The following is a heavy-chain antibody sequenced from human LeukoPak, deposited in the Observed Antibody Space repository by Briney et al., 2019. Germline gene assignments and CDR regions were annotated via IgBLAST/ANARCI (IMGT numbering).Heavy chain of an antibody. D-gene: IGHD1-7*01. CDR3: ARSPAEYNWNYVTPFDY. V-gene: IGHV5-51*01. Sequence: GESLKISCKGSGNSFNTDWIAWVRQMPGKGLEWMGIIYIGDSDTRYSPSFEGQVTISADKSSKTAYLQWSSLKASDTAMYYCARSPAEYNWNYVTPFDYWGQGTLVTVSS. J-gene: IGHJ4*02. CDR2: IYIGDSDT. CDR1: GNSFNTDW.